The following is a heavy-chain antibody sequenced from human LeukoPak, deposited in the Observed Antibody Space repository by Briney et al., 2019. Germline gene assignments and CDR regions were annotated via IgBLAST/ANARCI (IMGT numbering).Heavy chain of an antibody. CDR1: GFTFSSYA. D-gene: IGHD2-15*01. V-gene: IGHV3-23*01. J-gene: IGHJ4*02. Sequence: GGSLRLSCAASGFTFSSYAMSWVRQTPGKGLEWVSAISGSGGSTYYADSVKGRFTISRDNSKNTLYLQMNSLRAEDTAVYYCAKDSLRGGSCYGYWGQGTLVTVSS. CDR2: ISGSGGST. CDR3: AKDSLRGGSCYGY.